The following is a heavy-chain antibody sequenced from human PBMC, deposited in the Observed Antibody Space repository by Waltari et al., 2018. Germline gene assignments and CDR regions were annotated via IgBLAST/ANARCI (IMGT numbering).Heavy chain of an antibody. D-gene: IGHD3-16*01. CDR1: GDSIIRYY. CDR2: IDPTGTT. Sequence: QVQLQESGPGLLKPSETLSLPCTVSGDSIIRYYWSWIRQSPVKGLEWIGYIDPTGTTYSNPSLQRQVSIARETARNQFSLQVTSVTAADTAVYYCAGSKFGSSFDCWGQGTLVTVS. V-gene: IGHV4-4*09. J-gene: IGHJ4*02. CDR3: AGSKFGSSFDC.